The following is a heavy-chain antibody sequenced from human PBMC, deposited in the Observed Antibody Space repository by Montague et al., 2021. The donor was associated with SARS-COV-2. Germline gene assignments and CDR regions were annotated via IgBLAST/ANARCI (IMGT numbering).Heavy chain of an antibody. J-gene: IGHJ4*02. CDR2: ISHVGST. Sequence: SETLSLTCAVSGDSISTKNWWSWFRQPPGKGLEWIGEISHVGSTNYNPSFENRVTISADKSKNQFCLTLSAVTAADTALYYCARFKSTSSGDHYIFAHWGQGTMVTVSS. V-gene: IGHV4-4*02. CDR3: ARFKSTSSGDHYIFAH. D-gene: IGHD1-26*01. CDR1: GDSISTKNW.